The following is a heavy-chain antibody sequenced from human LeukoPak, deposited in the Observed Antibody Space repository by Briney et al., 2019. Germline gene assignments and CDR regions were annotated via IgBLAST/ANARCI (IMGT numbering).Heavy chain of an antibody. V-gene: IGHV1-24*01. CDR3: GSLRYFDWSFDP. CDR2: FDPEDGET. CDR1: GYTFTGYW. J-gene: IGHJ5*02. D-gene: IGHD3-9*01. Sequence: ASVKLSCKAFGYTFTGYWMHWVRQAPGKGLEWMGGFDPEDGETIYAQKFQGRVTMTEDTSTDTAYMELSSPRSEDTAVYYCGSLRYFDWSFDPWGQGTLVTVSS.